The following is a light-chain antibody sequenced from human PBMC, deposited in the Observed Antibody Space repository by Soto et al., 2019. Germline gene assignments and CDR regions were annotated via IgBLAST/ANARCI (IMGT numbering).Light chain of an antibody. V-gene: IGKV3-20*01. J-gene: IGKJ4*01. CDR2: DAS. CDR3: QQFSSYPLT. Sequence: VFTQSPGTLSLSPGERATLSCRASQTVRNNYLAWYQQKHGQAHRLLIYDASSRATGIPDRFSGGGSGTDLTITIRRLEPEDCEVYDCQQFSSYPLTFGGGTKVDIK. CDR1: QTVRNNY.